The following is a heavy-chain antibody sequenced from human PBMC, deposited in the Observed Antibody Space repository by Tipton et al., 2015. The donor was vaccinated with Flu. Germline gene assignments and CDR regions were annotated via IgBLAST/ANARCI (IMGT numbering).Heavy chain of an antibody. D-gene: IGHD2-8*02. Sequence: SLRLSCAASGFAFSIDWMSWVRQAPGKGPEWVANIKEDGSQTYYVDAVRGRFTISRDNAKSLVHLQMDSLRVDDTAMYYCVRAVGLLGPFDIWGQGTMVTVSS. V-gene: IGHV3-7*03. CDR3: VRAVGLLGPFDI. CDR2: IKEDGSQT. J-gene: IGHJ3*02. CDR1: GFAFSIDW.